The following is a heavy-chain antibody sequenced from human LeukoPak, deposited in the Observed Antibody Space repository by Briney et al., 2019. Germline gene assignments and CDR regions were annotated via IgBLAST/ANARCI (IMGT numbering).Heavy chain of an antibody. J-gene: IGHJ4*02. Sequence: SQTLSLTCTVSGGSFSSGGYYWSWIRQHPGKGLEWIGYIFYSGTTYYNPSLKSRVIISVDASKNQFSLRLSSVTAADTAVYYCARDLGGLGKIDRWGQGTLVTVSS. CDR3: ARDLGGLGKIDR. D-gene: IGHD1-26*01. V-gene: IGHV4-31*03. CDR1: GGSFSSGGYY. CDR2: IFYSGTT.